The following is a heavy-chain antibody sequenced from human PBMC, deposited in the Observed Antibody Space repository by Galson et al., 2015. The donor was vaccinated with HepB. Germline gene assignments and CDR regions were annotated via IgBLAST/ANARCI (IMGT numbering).Heavy chain of an antibody. CDR3: ARTNLLYYGSGSYDHTPTDY. D-gene: IGHD3-10*01. J-gene: IGHJ4*02. Sequence: ETLSLTCTVSGGSISSSYYYWGWIRQTPGKGLEWIGSIYYSGSIYYSGSTYYNPSLNSRVTISIDTSKNQFSLKLSSVTAADTAVYYCARTNLLYYGSGSYDHTPTDYWGQGILVSVSS. V-gene: IGHV4-39*01. CDR2: IYYSGST. CDR1: GGSISSSYYY.